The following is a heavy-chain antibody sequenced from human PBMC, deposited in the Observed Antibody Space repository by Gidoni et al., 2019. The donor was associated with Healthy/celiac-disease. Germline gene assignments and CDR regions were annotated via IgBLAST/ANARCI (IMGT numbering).Heavy chain of an antibody. D-gene: IGHD6-13*01. J-gene: IGHJ4*02. CDR2: IYYSGST. CDR3: ARYSSSWYDRYYFDY. V-gene: IGHV4-30-4*01. CDR1: GGSISGGDYY. Sequence: QVQLQESGPGLVKPSQTLSLTCTVSGGSISGGDYYWSWIRQPPGKGLEWIGYIYYSGSTYYNPSLKSRVTISVDTSKNQFSLKLSSVTAADTAVYYCARYSSSWYDRYYFDYWGQGTLVTVSS.